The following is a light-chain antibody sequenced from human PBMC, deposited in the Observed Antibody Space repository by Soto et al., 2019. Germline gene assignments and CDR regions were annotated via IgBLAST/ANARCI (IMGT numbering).Light chain of an antibody. Sequence: DIQMTQSPSTLSASVGDRVTITCRASQSNSSWLAWYQQKPGKEPKLLIYKASSLESGVPSKFSGSGSGTEFTLTISSLQPDDFATYYCQHYNSYPFTFGPGTKVDIK. J-gene: IGKJ3*01. CDR1: QSNSSW. V-gene: IGKV1-5*03. CDR2: KAS. CDR3: QHYNSYPFT.